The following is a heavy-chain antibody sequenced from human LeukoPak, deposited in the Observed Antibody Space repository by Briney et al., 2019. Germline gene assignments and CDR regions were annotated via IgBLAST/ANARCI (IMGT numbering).Heavy chain of an antibody. J-gene: IGHJ6*02. D-gene: IGHD4-11*01. CDR3: ARDHTETSSLNFRNYYYYGMDI. CDR1: GGSIRSGDYS. V-gene: IGHV4-31*03. CDR2: IYYSGST. Sequence: SETLSLTCTVSGGSIRSGDYSWNWIRQHPGTGLEWLGYIYYSGSTYYNPSLTSRVTMSVDTSKNQFSLKLSSVTAADTAIYYCARDHTETSSLNFRNYYYYGMDIWGQGTTVTVSS.